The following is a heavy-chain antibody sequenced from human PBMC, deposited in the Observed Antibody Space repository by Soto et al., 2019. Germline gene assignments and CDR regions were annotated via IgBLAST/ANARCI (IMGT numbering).Heavy chain of an antibody. D-gene: IGHD2-21*02. CDR2: LYNTGST. CDR1: GGSISRDY. V-gene: IGHV4-59*01. CDR3: ARDLWGYCGTDCYPLDV. Sequence: SETLSVTCTVSGGSISRDYWSWLRQPPGKGLEWIGYLYNTGSTIYNPSLESRVTISVDTSKNQFSLKLNSVTAADTAVYYCARDLWGYCGTDCYPLDVWGPGTTVTVS. J-gene: IGHJ6*02.